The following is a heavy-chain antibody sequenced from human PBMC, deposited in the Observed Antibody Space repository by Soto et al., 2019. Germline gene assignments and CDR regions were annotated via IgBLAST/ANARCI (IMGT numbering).Heavy chain of an antibody. CDR1: GGSISSGGYY. J-gene: IGHJ4*02. V-gene: IGHV4-31*08. CDR3: AILLGYSRYDPIDY. Sequence: SETLSLTCTVSGGSISSGGYYWSWIRQHPGKGLEWIGYMYYTGSTYYNPSLKSRVTIAVDTSKNQFSLKLSSVTAADTAVYYCAILLGYSRYDPIDYRGQGTLVNVAS. CDR2: MYYTGST. D-gene: IGHD5-12*01.